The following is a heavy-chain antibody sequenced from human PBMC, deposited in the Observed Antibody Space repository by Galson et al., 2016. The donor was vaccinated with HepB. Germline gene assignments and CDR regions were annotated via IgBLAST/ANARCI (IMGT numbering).Heavy chain of an antibody. CDR1: GFIFNSYW. CDR3: ARLPFCSSTSCPLEN. J-gene: IGHJ4*02. D-gene: IGHD2-2*01. Sequence: QSGAEVKKPGESLKISCQTSGFIFNSYWIAWVRQLPGEGLEWMGLIYGGDSDSRYSPSFKGQVTFSVDRATKTAFLTLSSLKASDSGIYFCARLPFCSSTSCPLENWGQGTVVTVSS. V-gene: IGHV5-51*01. CDR2: IYGGDSDS.